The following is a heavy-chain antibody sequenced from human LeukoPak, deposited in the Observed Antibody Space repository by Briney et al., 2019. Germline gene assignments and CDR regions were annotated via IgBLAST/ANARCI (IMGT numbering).Heavy chain of an antibody. Sequence: SETLSLTCAVYGGSFSNYYWSWIRQTPGKGMEWIGEINDSGRTNYNPSLMGRVTVSVDTSKNQFSLRLTSVTATDTAVYYCARRWNYGRNYYIDVWGKGAAVSVSS. CDR3: ARRWNYGRNYYIDV. CDR2: INDSGRT. V-gene: IGHV4-34*01. CDR1: GGSFSNYY. D-gene: IGHD1-7*01. J-gene: IGHJ6*03.